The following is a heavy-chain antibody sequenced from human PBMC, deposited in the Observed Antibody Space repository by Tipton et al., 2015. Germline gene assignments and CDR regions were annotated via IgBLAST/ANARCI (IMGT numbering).Heavy chain of an antibody. Sequence: SLRLSCAASGFTFYNYAMSWVRQAPGKGLEWVSTINHSGGATYYADSVKGRFTISRHNSRNTLFLQMNSLTAEDTAVYYCTRGPYGITAAGSLNYWYPMDVWGQGTTVTVSS. J-gene: IGHJ6*02. V-gene: IGHV3-23*01. D-gene: IGHD6-13*01. CDR3: TRGPYGITAAGSLNYWYPMDV. CDR1: GFTFYNYA. CDR2: INHSGGAT.